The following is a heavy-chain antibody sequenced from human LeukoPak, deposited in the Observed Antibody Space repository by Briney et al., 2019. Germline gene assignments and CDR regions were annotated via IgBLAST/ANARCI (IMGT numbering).Heavy chain of an antibody. CDR1: GVSISSSNSY. Sequence: PSETLSLTCTVSGVSISSSNSYWGWIRQPPGKGLEWIGSIYYSGNTYYNASLKSQVSISIDTSKNRFSLKLSSVTAADTAVYYCARGNFRAPDRDSPYGDYVSVPSYFDYWGQGTLVTVSS. D-gene: IGHD4-17*01. J-gene: IGHJ4*02. CDR2: IYYSGNT. CDR3: ARGNFRAPDRDSPYGDYVSVPSYFDY. V-gene: IGHV4-39*01.